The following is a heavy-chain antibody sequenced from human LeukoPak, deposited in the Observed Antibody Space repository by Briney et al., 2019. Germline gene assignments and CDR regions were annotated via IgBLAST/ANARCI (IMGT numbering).Heavy chain of an antibody. CDR1: GGSISSYY. V-gene: IGHV4-59*01. D-gene: IGHD5-18*01. CDR3: ARGGEGTAMALFDY. CDR2: TYYSGST. Sequence: PSETLSLTCTVSGGSISSYYWSWIRQPPGKGLEWIGYTYYSGSTNYNPSLKSRVTISVDTSKNQFSLKLSSVTAADTAVYYCARGGEGTAMALFDYWGQGTLVTVSS. J-gene: IGHJ4*02.